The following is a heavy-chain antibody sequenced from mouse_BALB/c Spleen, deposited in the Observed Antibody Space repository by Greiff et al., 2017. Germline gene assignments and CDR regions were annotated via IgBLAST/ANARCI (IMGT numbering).Heavy chain of an antibody. CDR3: ARSMGLRPYWYFDV. D-gene: IGHD2-4*01. CDR1: GFTFSSYT. CDR2: ISSGSSTI. V-gene: IGHV5-12-2*01. Sequence: EVMLVESGGGLVQPGGSLKLSCAASGFTFSSYTMSWVRQTPEKRLEWVAYISSGSSTIYYADTVKGRFTISRDNPKNTLFLQMTSLRSEDTAMYYCARSMGLRPYWYFDVWGAGTTVTVSS. J-gene: IGHJ1*01.